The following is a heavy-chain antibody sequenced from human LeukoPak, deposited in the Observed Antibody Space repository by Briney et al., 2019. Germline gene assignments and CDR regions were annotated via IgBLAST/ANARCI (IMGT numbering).Heavy chain of an antibody. D-gene: IGHD5-24*01. V-gene: IGHV3-7*04. CDR1: GFPFSSYW. CDR2: IKQDGSKK. CDR3: TRVGYIDEGIDY. Sequence: GGSLRLSCVASGFPFSSYWMTWVRQAPGKGLEWVANIKQDGSKKSYVDSVKGRFTISRDNAKNSLYLQMNSLRAEDTAMYYCTRVGYIDEGIDYWGQGTLVTVSS. J-gene: IGHJ4*02.